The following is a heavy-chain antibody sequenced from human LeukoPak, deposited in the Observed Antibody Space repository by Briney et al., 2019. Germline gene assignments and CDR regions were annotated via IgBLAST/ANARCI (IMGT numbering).Heavy chain of an antibody. Sequence: SSETLSLTCIVSGGSISGYYWNWIRQPPGKGLEWIGYIYYSGSTYYNPSLKSRVTISVDTSKNQFSLKLSSVTAADTAVYYCARAGDGPPDSSGFNWGQGTLVTVSS. CDR1: GGSISGYY. V-gene: IGHV4-59*08. J-gene: IGHJ4*02. CDR2: IYYSGST. CDR3: ARAGDGPPDSSGFN. D-gene: IGHD3-22*01.